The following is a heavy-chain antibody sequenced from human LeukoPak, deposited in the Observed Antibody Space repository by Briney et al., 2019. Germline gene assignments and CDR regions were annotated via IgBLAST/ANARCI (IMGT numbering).Heavy chain of an antibody. CDR3: TRDGGTLDY. CDR2: IRSKAFGGAT. V-gene: IGHV3-49*04. D-gene: IGHD3-16*01. Sequence: PGGSLRLSCAASGFTFSSYAMSWVRQSPGKGLEWVSLIRSKAFGGATEYAASVKGRFTISRDDSESIAYLQMNSLKTEDTAMYYCTRDGGTLDYWGQGTLVTVSS. CDR1: GFTFSSYA. J-gene: IGHJ4*02.